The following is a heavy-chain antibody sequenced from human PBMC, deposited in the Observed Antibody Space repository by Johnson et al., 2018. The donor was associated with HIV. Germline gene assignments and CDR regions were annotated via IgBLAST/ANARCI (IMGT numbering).Heavy chain of an antibody. CDR2: ISYDGSNK. CDR1: GFTFSSYA. D-gene: IGHD2-15*01. CDR3: ANSLLLDAFNI. V-gene: IGHV3-30-3*01. J-gene: IGHJ3*02. Sequence: QVQLVESGGGVVQPGKSLRLSCAASGFTFSSYAMHWVRQAPGKGLEWVAVISYDGSNKYYADSVKGRFTISRDNSKNTLYLQMNSLRDEDTAVYYCANSLLLDAFNIWGQGTMVIVSS.